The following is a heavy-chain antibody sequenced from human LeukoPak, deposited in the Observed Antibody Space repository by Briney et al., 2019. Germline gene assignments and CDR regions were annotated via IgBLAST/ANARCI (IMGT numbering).Heavy chain of an antibody. CDR3: ARGRGAFYYYYGMDV. CDR2: IYYSGST. J-gene: IGHJ6*02. Sequence: SETLSLTCTVSGGSVNSGDSFWSWIRQPPGKGLEWIGNIYYSGSTNYNPSLQSRVTISVDTSKNQFSLKLSSVTAADTAVYYCARGRGAFYYYYGMDVWGQGTTVTVSS. V-gene: IGHV4-61*08. D-gene: IGHD1-26*01. CDR1: GGSVNSGDSF.